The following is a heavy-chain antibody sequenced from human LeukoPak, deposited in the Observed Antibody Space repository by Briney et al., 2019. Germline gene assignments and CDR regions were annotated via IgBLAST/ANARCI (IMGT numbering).Heavy chain of an antibody. D-gene: IGHD6-6*01. J-gene: IGHJ4*02. CDR1: GFTFSSYG. V-gene: IGHV3-33*01. Sequence: GGSLRLSCAAPGFTFSSYGMHWVRQAPGKGLEWVAVIWYDGSNKYYADSVKGRFTISRDNSKNTLYLQMDSLRAEDTAVYYCARDPGSSETFDYWGQGTLVTVSS. CDR3: ARDPGSSETFDY. CDR2: IWYDGSNK.